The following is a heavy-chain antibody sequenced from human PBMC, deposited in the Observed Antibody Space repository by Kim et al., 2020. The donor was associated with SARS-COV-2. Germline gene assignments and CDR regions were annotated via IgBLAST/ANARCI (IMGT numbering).Heavy chain of an antibody. Sequence: SETLSLTCTVSGGSISSSSYYWGWIRQPPGKGLEWIGSIYYSGSTYYNPSLKSRVTIFVDMSNNQFSLKLSSVTAADTAVYSCARHEGDSSGWYFTYWGQGTLVTVSS. CDR1: GGSISSSSYY. J-gene: IGHJ4*02. CDR3: ARHEGDSSGWYFTY. D-gene: IGHD6-19*01. V-gene: IGHV4-39*01. CDR2: IYYSGST.